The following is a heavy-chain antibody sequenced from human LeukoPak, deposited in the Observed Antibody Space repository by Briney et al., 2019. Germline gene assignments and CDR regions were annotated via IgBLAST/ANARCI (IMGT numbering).Heavy chain of an antibody. V-gene: IGHV3-21*06. D-gene: IGHD4-17*01. CDR2: ISYSSSYI. J-gene: IGHJ4*02. Sequence: GGSLRLSCVVSGFPFSSYTLFWVRQAPGKGLEWVSSISYSSSYIYYGDSVKGRFTISRDNTKNSLNLQMDSLRTEDTAVYYCASRNYGEEYWGQGTLVTVSS. CDR3: ASRNYGEEY. CDR1: GFPFSSYT.